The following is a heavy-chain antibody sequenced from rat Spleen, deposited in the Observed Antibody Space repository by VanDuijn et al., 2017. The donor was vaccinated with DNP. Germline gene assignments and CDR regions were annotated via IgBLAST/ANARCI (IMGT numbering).Heavy chain of an antibody. Sequence: EVQLVENGGGLVQPGRSLKLSCAASGFNFNDYWMGWVRQAPGKGLEWIGEINQDSSTIKYAPSLKDKFTISRDNAQNTLYLQMSKLGSEDTAIYFCAREAAGVDYWGQGVMVTVSS. CDR1: GFNFNDYW. CDR2: INQDSSTI. D-gene: IGHD1-4*01. J-gene: IGHJ2*01. CDR3: AREAAGVDY. V-gene: IGHV4-2*01.